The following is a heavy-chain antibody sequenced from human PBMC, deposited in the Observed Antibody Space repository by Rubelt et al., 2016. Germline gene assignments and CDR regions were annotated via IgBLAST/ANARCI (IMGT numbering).Heavy chain of an antibody. D-gene: IGHD6-19*01. J-gene: IGHJ4*02. Sequence: GKGLEWVSDISGSGLTTYYADSVKGRLTISRDNSKNTLYLQMNSLRAEDTAVYYCAKEDPGPGRGWYGGDYWGQGTLVTVSS. V-gene: IGHV3-23*01. CDR2: ISGSGLTT. CDR3: AKEDPGPGRGWYGGDY.